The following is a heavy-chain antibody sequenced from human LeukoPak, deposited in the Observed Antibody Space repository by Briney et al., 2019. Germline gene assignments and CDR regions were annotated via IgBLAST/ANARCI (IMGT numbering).Heavy chain of an antibody. V-gene: IGHV4-4*07. D-gene: IGHD3-3*01. CDR2: IYTSGST. CDR1: GGSISSYY. CDR3: ARTYYDFWSGYQGYFDL. J-gene: IGHJ2*01. Sequence: SETLSLTCTVSGGSISSYYWSWIRQPAGKGLEWIGRIYTSGSTNYNPSLKSRVTMSVDTSKNQFSLKLSSVTAADTAVYYCARTYYDFWSGYQGYFDLWGRGTLVTVSS.